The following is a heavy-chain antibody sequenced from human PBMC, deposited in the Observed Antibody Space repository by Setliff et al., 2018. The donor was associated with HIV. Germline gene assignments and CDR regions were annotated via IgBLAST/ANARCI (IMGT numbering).Heavy chain of an antibody. CDR1: GGSISSDNW. Sequence: SETLSLTCAVSGGSISSDNWWTWVRQPPGKGLEWIGEIYHSEYTNYNASLKSRVSMSVDKSKNQFSLKLSSVTAADTAVYYCARSLWLGDIQHWGQGTLVTVSS. CDR3: ARSLWLGDIQH. CDR2: IYHSEYT. V-gene: IGHV4-4*02. J-gene: IGHJ1*01. D-gene: IGHD2-21*01.